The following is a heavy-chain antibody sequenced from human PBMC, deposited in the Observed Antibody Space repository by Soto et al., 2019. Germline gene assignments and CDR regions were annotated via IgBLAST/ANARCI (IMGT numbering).Heavy chain of an antibody. CDR2: IIPILGIA. CDR1: GGTFSSYT. D-gene: IGHD2-8*01. Sequence: QVQLVQSGAEVKKPGSSVKVSCKASGGTFSSYTISWVRQAPGQGLEWMGRIIPILGIANYAQKFQGRVTITADKSTSTAYMELSSLRSEDTAGYYCARDPSVSSDAFDIWGQGTMVTVSS. V-gene: IGHV1-69*08. J-gene: IGHJ3*02. CDR3: ARDPSVSSDAFDI.